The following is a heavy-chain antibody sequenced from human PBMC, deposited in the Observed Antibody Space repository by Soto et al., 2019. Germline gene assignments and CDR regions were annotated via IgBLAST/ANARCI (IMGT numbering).Heavy chain of an antibody. CDR1: GGSFSGYY. Sequence: SETLYLTCAVYGGSFSGYYWSWIRQPPGKGPEWIGEINHSGSTNYNPSLKSRVTISVDTSKNQFSLKLSSVTAADMAVYYCARGLHYYYYYMDVWGKGTTVTVSS. J-gene: IGHJ6*03. CDR3: ARGLHYYYYYMDV. V-gene: IGHV4-34*01. CDR2: INHSGST.